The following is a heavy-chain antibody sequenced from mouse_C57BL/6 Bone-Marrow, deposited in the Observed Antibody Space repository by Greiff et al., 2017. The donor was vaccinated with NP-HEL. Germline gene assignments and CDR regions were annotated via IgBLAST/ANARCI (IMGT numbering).Heavy chain of an antibody. CDR2: IYPGDGDT. J-gene: IGHJ3*01. V-gene: IGHV1-82*01. Sequence: VQLQQSGPELVKPGASVKLSCKASGYAFSSSWMHWVKQRPGKGLEWIGRIYPGDGDTNYNGKFKGKATLTADKSSSTAYMQLSSLTSEDSAVYFCARGGNYDFAFADWGQGTLVTVSA. CDR1: GYAFSSSW. D-gene: IGHD2-1*01. CDR3: ARGGNYDFAFAD.